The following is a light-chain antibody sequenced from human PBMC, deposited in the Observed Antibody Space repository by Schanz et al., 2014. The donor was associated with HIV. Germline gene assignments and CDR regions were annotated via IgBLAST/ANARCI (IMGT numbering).Light chain of an antibody. CDR1: QSISTH. CDR3: QQYGVSPFT. V-gene: IGKV3-20*01. J-gene: IGKJ3*01. CDR2: AAS. Sequence: EIVLTQSPGTLSLSPGEVGTLSCRASQSISTHLAWYQKKPGQAPTLLIYAASSRASGVPDRFSGSGSGADFTLTISRLEPEDFAVYYCQQYGVSPFTFGPGTTVDIK.